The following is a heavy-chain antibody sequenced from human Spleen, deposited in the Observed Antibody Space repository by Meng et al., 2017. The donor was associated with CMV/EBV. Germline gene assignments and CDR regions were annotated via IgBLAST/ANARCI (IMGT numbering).Heavy chain of an antibody. CDR2: ISSSRSYI. CDR3: ARDMDFGVVIMGYGMDV. D-gene: IGHD3-3*01. Sequence: GESLKISCAVSGFTLSIYSMNWVRQAPGKGLEWVSSISSSRSYIYYADSVKGRFTISRDNAKNSLYLQMNSLRAEDTAVYYWARDMDFGVVIMGYGMDVWGQGTTVTVSS. CDR1: GFTLSIYS. J-gene: IGHJ6*02. V-gene: IGHV3-21*01.